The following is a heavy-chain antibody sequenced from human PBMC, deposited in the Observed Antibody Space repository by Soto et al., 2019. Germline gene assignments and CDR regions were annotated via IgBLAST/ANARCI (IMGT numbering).Heavy chain of an antibody. CDR3: AREISFHDSSGYYPDY. CDR1: GFTFSDFG. CDR2: IWNDGSNQ. D-gene: IGHD3-22*01. J-gene: IGHJ4*02. V-gene: IGHV3-33*01. Sequence: QVQLVESGGGVVQPGRSLRLSCATSGFTFSDFGMHWVRQAPGKGLEWVALIWNDGSNQYYADSVRGRFTISRDNSKRTLYLQMSSLRPEDTAVYYCAREISFHDSSGYYPDYWGQGTLVTVSS.